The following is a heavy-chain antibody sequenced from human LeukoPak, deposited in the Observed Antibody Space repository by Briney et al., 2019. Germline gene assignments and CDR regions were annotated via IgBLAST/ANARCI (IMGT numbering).Heavy chain of an antibody. V-gene: IGHV4-59*01. CDR1: GGSISTYY. CDR2: IYHSGST. J-gene: IGHJ4*02. Sequence: SETLSLTCTLSGGSISTYYWSWIRQPPGKGLEWTGYIYHSGSTNYNPSLKSRVTISVDTSKNQFSLKLSSVTAADTAVYYCARGGGYASPIGYWGQGALVTVSS. CDR3: ARGGGYASPIGY. D-gene: IGHD5-12*01.